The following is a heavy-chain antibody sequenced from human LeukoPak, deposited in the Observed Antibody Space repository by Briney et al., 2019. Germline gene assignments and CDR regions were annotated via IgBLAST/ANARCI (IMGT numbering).Heavy chain of an antibody. CDR1: GGTFSSYA. V-gene: IGHV1-69*05. D-gene: IGHD6-19*01. CDR2: IIPIFGTA. CDR3: ARDHALAVAGTQGT. J-gene: IGHJ4*02. Sequence: SVKVSCKACGGTFSSYAISWVRQAPGQGLEWMGRIIPIFGTANYAQKFQGRVTITTDESTSTAYMELSSLRSEDTAVYYCARDHALAVAGTQGTWGQGTLVTVSS.